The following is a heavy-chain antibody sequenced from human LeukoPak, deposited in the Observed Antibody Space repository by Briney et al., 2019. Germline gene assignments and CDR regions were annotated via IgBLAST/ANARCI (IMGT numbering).Heavy chain of an antibody. CDR3: ARQGAYYYGSGSYYRWFDP. CDR1: GFTFSSYW. V-gene: IGHV3-7*01. Sequence: GGSLRLSCVASGFTFSSYWMTWVRQAPGKGLEWVANIKIDGSEKYYVDSVKGRFSISRDNAKNSPYLQMNSLRAEDTALYYCARQGAYYYGSGSYYRWFDPWGQGTLVTVSS. J-gene: IGHJ5*02. CDR2: IKIDGSEK. D-gene: IGHD3-10*01.